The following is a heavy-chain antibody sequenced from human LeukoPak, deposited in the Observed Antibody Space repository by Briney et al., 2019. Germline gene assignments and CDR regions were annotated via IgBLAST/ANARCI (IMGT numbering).Heavy chain of an antibody. CDR3: AKDMGEAVAGFDY. Sequence: PGGSLRLSCAASGFSVSTYWMHWVRQAPGKGLVWVSRISSDGSSTSYADSVKGRFTISRDNTKNTLYLQMNSLRAEDTALYYCAKDMGEAVAGFDYWGQGTLVTVSS. D-gene: IGHD6-19*01. J-gene: IGHJ4*02. V-gene: IGHV3-74*01. CDR1: GFSVSTYW. CDR2: ISSDGSST.